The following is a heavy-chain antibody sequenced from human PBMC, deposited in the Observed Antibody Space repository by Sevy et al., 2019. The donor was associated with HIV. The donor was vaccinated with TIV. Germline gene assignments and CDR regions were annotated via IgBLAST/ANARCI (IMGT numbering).Heavy chain of an antibody. CDR1: GFIFSNAW. CDR3: GYSEYGYYYDY. V-gene: IGHV3-15*01. J-gene: IGHJ4*02. D-gene: IGHD1-26*01. CDR2: IKSKADGGTP. Sequence: GGSLRLSCGASGFIFSNAWMSWVRQAPGKGLEWVGRIKSKADGGTPDYAAPVKGTFTISRDDSINTLYLQMNSLRTDDTAVYYCGYSEYGYYYDYWRQGTLVTVSS.